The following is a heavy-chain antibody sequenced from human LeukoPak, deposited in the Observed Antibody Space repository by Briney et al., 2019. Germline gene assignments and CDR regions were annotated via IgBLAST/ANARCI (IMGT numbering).Heavy chain of an antibody. D-gene: IGHD3-16*01. J-gene: IGHJ4*02. CDR3: ARRGGAADFDY. V-gene: IGHV5-51*01. CDR2: IFPPDSTT. CDR1: GYTFTSFW. Sequence: EESLQISCQGSGYTFTSFWIAWVRPVPGKGLEYMGIIFPPDSTTTYSPSFQGQVTMSVDKSISTAYLQWSSLNASDTVMYYCARRGGAADFDYWGQGTLVTVSS.